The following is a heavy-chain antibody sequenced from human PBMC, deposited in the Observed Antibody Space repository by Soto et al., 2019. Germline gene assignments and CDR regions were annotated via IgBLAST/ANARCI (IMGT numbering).Heavy chain of an antibody. CDR3: AIGYYDFWRGMDV. CDR2: IYSGGST. D-gene: IGHD3-3*01. Sequence: GGSLRLSCAASGFTVSSNYMSWVRQAPGKGLEWVSVIYSGGSTYYADSVKGRFTISRDNSKNTLYLQMNSLRAEDTAVYYCAIGYYDFWRGMDVWGKGTTVTVSS. CDR1: GFTVSSNY. J-gene: IGHJ6*03. V-gene: IGHV3-66*01.